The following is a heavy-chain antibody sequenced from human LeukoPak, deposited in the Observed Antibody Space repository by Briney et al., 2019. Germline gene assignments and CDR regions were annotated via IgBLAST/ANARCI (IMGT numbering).Heavy chain of an antibody. CDR3: ARERHDAFDI. Sequence: GGSLRLSCAASGFTFSSYAMSWVRQAPGKGLEWVAVIWYDGSNKYYADSVKGRFTISRDNSKNTLYLQMNSLRAEDTAVYYSARERHDAFDIWGQGTMVTVSS. J-gene: IGHJ3*02. V-gene: IGHV3-33*08. CDR1: GFTFSSYA. CDR2: IWYDGSNK.